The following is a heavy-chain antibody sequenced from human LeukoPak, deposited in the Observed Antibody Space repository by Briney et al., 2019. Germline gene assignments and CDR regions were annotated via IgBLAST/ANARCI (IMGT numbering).Heavy chain of an antibody. J-gene: IGHJ6*03. V-gene: IGHV3-30*03. Sequence: GGSLRLSCAASGFTFSSYGMHWVRQAPGKGLEWVAVISYDGDNKYYADSVKGRFTISRDNSKNTLYLQMNSLRAEDTAVYYCARGVPKTSYYYYYMDVWGKGTTVTVSS. CDR3: ARGVPKTSYYYYYMDV. CDR1: GFTFSSYG. CDR2: ISYDGDNK. D-gene: IGHD4-11*01.